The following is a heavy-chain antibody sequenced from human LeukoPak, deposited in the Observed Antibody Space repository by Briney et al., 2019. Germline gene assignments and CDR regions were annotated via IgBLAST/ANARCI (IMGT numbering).Heavy chain of an antibody. D-gene: IGHD1-20*01. J-gene: IGHJ4*02. V-gene: IGHV3-30-3*01. CDR2: ISYDGSNK. CDR3: AKGEVTGTSAIFFDY. CDR1: GFTVSINY. Sequence: GGSLRLSCAASGFTVSINYMNWVRQAPGKGLEWVAVISYDGSNKYYADSVKGRFTISRDNSKNTLYLQMNSLRAEDTAVYYCAKGEVTGTSAIFFDYWGQGTLVTVSS.